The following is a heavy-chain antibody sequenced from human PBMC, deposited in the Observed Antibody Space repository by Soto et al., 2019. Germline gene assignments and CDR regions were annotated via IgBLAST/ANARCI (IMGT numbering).Heavy chain of an antibody. CDR3: ARASATIAAAAIFDC. CDR1: GGSFSGYY. J-gene: IGHJ4*02. D-gene: IGHD6-13*01. Sequence: SETLSLTCAVYGGSFSGYYWSWIRQPPGKGPEWIGTIFYTGRTYYNPSLESRVTLSVDTSKNQFSLHLTSVTAADTAVYYCARASATIAAAAIFDCWGQGTLVTVSS. CDR2: IFYTGRT. V-gene: IGHV4-34*12.